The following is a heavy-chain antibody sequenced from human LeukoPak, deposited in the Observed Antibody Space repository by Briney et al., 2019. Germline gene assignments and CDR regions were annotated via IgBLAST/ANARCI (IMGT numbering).Heavy chain of an antibody. Sequence: PGGSLRLSCAASGFTFSSYAMHWVRQAPGKGLEWVAVISYDGSNKYYADSVKGRFTISGDNSKNTLYLQMNSLRAEDTAVYYCARGYYYDSSGYHAWPIDYWGQGTLVTVSS. D-gene: IGHD3-22*01. CDR2: ISYDGSNK. J-gene: IGHJ4*02. V-gene: IGHV3-30*01. CDR3: ARGYYYDSSGYHAWPIDY. CDR1: GFTFSSYA.